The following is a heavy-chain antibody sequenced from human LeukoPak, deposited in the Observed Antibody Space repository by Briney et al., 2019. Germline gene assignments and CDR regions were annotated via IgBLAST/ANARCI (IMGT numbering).Heavy chain of an antibody. D-gene: IGHD3-22*01. V-gene: IGHV1-69*01. CDR3: ARSYYDSSGYSLFDY. J-gene: IGHJ4*02. CDR2: IIPIFGTA. Sequence: GASVKVSCKASGGTFSSYAISWVRQAPGQGLEWMGGIIPIFGTANYAQKFQGRVTITADESTSTAYMELSSLRSEDTAVYYCARSYYDSSGYSLFDYWGQGTLVTVSS. CDR1: GGTFSSYA.